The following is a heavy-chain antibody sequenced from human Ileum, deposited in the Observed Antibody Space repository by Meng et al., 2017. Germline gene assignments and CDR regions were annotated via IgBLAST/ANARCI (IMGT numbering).Heavy chain of an antibody. CDR1: GLIFNDYA. J-gene: IGHJ4*02. Sequence: SLKISCAASGLIFNDYAMHWVRQVPGKGLEWVSRISWNSDSIVYADSVKGRFTISRDNAKNSLYLQMNSLRSEDTALYYCAKDSGFTILTGFYDKWGQGILVTVSS. CDR2: ISWNSDSI. CDR3: AKDSGFTILTGFYDK. V-gene: IGHV3-9*01. D-gene: IGHD3-9*01.